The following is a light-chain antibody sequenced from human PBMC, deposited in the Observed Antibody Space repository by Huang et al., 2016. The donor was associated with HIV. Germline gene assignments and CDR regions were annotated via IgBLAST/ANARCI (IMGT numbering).Light chain of an antibody. V-gene: IGKV3-15*01. CDR2: GAS. CDR3: QQYNNWLA. CDR1: QTVNSN. Sequence: EIVMTQSPATLSVSPVESATLTFRASQTVNSNLAWYQHKPGQAPRLLIYGASTRATGGPARFSGSGSGTKFTLTISSLQSEDLSVYYCQQYNNWLAFGQGTKVEIK. J-gene: IGKJ1*01.